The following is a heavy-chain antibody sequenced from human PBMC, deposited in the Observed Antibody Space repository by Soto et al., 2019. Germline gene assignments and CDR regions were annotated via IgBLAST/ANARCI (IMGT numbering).Heavy chain of an antibody. CDR3: ARGESSGWWGGMDV. CDR1: GFTFSSYA. Sequence: QVQLVESGGGVVQPGRSLRLSCAASGFTFSSYAMHWVRQAPGKGLEWVAVISYDGSNKYYADSVKGRFTIARDNSKNTLYLQMNSLRAEDTAVYYWARGESSGWWGGMDVWGQGTTVTVSS. D-gene: IGHD6-19*01. V-gene: IGHV3-30-3*01. J-gene: IGHJ6*02. CDR2: ISYDGSNK.